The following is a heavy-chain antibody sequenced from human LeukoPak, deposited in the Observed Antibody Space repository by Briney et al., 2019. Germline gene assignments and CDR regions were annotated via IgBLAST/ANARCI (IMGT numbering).Heavy chain of an antibody. CDR1: RFTFSDHY. CDR3: ARRPYYYDSSGYYYDY. J-gene: IGHJ4*02. CDR2: ISRSGTYK. D-gene: IGHD3-22*01. Sequence: GGSLRLSCSASRFTFSDHYMSWIRQAPGKGLEWVSYISRSGTYKNYADSVKGRFTISRDNAKDSLYLQMNSLRAEDTAVYYCARRPYYYDSSGYYYDYWGQGTLVTVSS. V-gene: IGHV3-11*06.